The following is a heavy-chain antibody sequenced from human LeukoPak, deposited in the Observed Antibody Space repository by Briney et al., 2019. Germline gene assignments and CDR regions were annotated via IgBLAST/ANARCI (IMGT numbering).Heavy chain of an antibody. V-gene: IGHV1-18*01. CDR3: ARGQLLWFGERAGYFDY. J-gene: IGHJ4*02. CDR2: ISAYNGNT. Sequence: ASVKVSCKASGYTFTSYDINWVRQATGQGLEWMGWISAYNGNTNYAQKLQGRVTMTTDTSTSTAYMELRSLRSDDTAVYYCARGQLLWFGERAGYFDYWGQGTLVTVSS. CDR1: GYTFTSYD. D-gene: IGHD3-10*01.